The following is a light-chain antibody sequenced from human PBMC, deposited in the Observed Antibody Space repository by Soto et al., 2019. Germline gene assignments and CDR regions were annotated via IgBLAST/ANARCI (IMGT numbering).Light chain of an antibody. J-gene: IGKJ2*01. CDR2: KAS. CDR1: QSISSR. CDR3: QQYNSYSYT. Sequence: DIQMTQSPSTLSASVGDRVTITCRASQSISSRLAWYQQKPGKAPKLLIYKASSLESGVPSRCSGSGSGTEFTLTISSLQPDDFANYYCQQYNSYSYTFGQGTKLEIK. V-gene: IGKV1-5*03.